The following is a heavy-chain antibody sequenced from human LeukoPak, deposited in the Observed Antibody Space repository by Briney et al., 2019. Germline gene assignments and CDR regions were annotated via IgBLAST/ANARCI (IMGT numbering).Heavy chain of an antibody. Sequence: SSETLSLTCTVSGGSISSGDYYWSWIRQPPGKGLEWIGYIYCSGSTYYNPSLKSRVTISVDTSKNQFSLKLSSVTAADTAVYYCARAHEVVPAAILGKENWFDPWGQGTLVTVSS. V-gene: IGHV4-30-4*01. D-gene: IGHD2-2*01. J-gene: IGHJ5*02. CDR2: IYCSGST. CDR3: ARAHEVVPAAILGKENWFDP. CDR1: GGSISSGDYY.